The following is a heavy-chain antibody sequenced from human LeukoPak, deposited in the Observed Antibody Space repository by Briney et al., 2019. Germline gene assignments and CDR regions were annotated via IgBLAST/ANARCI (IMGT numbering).Heavy chain of an antibody. D-gene: IGHD5-24*01. CDR2: IKEDGTET. CDR3: AKEGRSLQTY. Sequence: GGSLRLSCAASGFMFSSNWMGWVRLAPGKGLEWVANIKEDGTETYYVDSVKGRFTISRDNAKNSLYLQMNSLRVEDTAVYYCAKEGRSLQTYWGQGTLVTVSS. CDR1: GFMFSSNW. V-gene: IGHV3-7*03. J-gene: IGHJ4*02.